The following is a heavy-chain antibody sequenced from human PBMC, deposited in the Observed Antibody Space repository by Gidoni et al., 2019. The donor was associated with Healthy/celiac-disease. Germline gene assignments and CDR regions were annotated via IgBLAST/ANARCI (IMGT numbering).Heavy chain of an antibody. CDR1: GFTFSSYA. Sequence: QVQLVESGGGAVQPGTSLRPSCADAGFTFSSYAMHWVRQAPAKGLEWVAVISYDGSNTYYADSVKGRFTISRDNSKNTLYRKMSSLRAEDTAVYYCAATVTIRGLHDYWGQGTLVTVSS. D-gene: IGHD4-17*01. J-gene: IGHJ4*02. CDR2: ISYDGSNT. CDR3: AATVTIRGLHDY. V-gene: IGHV3-30-3*01.